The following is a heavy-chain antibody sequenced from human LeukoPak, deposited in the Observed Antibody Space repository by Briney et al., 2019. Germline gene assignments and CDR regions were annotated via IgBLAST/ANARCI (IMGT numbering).Heavy chain of an antibody. Sequence: SETLSLTCTVSGGSISSSSYYWGWIRQPPGKGLEWIGSIYYSGITYYNPSLKSRVTISVDTSKNQFSLKLSSVTAADTAVYYCARDQPDYSSYYMDVWGKGTTVTVSS. J-gene: IGHJ6*03. D-gene: IGHD4-11*01. CDR2: IYYSGIT. CDR3: ARDQPDYSSYYMDV. CDR1: GGSISSSSYY. V-gene: IGHV4-39*07.